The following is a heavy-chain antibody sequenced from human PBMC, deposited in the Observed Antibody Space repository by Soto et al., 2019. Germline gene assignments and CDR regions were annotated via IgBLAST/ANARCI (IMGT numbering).Heavy chain of an antibody. J-gene: IGHJ4*02. D-gene: IGHD6-6*01. CDR1: RRSISSYY. Sequence: SETLSLTCTVSRRSISSYYWSWIRQPPGKGLEWIGYIYDSGSTYYNPSLKSRVTISVDTSKNQFSLKLTSVTAADTAVYYCAAPPRYWGQGTLVTVS. CDR3: AAPPRY. V-gene: IGHV4-59*01. CDR2: IYDSGST.